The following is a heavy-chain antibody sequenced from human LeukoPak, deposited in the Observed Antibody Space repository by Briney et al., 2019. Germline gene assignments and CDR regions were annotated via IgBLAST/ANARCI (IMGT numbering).Heavy chain of an antibody. J-gene: IGHJ5*02. CDR3: ATLVPAARWFDP. Sequence: SVKVSCKASGGTFSSYAISWVRQAPGQGLEWMGGIIPIIGTANYAQKFQGRVTITADESTSTAYMELSSLRSEDTAVYYCATLVPAARWFDPWGQGTLVTVSS. CDR1: GGTFSSYA. D-gene: IGHD2-2*01. CDR2: IIPIIGTA. V-gene: IGHV1-69*01.